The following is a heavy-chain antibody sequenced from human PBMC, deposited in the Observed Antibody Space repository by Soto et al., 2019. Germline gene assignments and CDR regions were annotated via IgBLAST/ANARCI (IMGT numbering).Heavy chain of an antibody. D-gene: IGHD3-9*01. J-gene: IGHJ6*02. V-gene: IGHV4-59*01. CDR3: ARDRKLVIPGNYYYYGMDV. Sequence: SETLSLTCSVSGGSIRDYFWTWIRQPPGKGLEWIGYISSSGTINYNSSLKSRFTISLDTSRNHFSLKLSSVTAADTAVYFCARDRKLVIPGNYYYYGMDVWGQGTTVTVSS. CDR2: ISSSGTI. CDR1: GGSIRDYF.